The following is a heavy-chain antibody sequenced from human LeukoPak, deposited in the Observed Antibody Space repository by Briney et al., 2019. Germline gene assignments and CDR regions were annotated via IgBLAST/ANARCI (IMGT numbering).Heavy chain of an antibody. CDR3: ARFSITMVRGVMNAFDI. Sequence: SETLSLTCTVSGGSISSSSYYWGWIRQPPGKGLEWIGSIYYSGSTYYNPSLKSRVTISVDTSKNQFSLKLSSVTAADTAVYYCARFSITMVRGVMNAFDIWGQGTMVTVSS. CDR2: IYYSGST. J-gene: IGHJ3*02. CDR1: GGSISSSSYY. V-gene: IGHV4-39*07. D-gene: IGHD3-10*01.